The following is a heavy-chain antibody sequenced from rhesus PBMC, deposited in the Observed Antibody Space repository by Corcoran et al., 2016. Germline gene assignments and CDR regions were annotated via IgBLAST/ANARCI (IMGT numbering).Heavy chain of an antibody. D-gene: IGHD3-22*01. J-gene: IGHJ4*01. CDR3: ARYHMTYDY. V-gene: IGHV4-80*01. CDR2: INGLNGNT. CDR1: LASSSCIW. Sequence: QVQLQESGPGLVTSSATLSLPGAVSLASSSCIWWGCIRQPLGKGREWMGEINGLNGNTNYNPSLKNRVTLSRDASKNQFSLQLTSVTAADTAFYYCARYHMTYDYWGQGILVTVSS.